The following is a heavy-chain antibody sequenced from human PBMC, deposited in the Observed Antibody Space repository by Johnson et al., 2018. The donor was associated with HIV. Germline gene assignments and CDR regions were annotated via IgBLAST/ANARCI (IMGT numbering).Heavy chain of an antibody. D-gene: IGHD3-3*01. CDR1: VFTFSSHG. J-gene: IGHJ3*02. CDR2: ISYDGSNK. V-gene: IGHV3-30*03. CDR3: ARGSITIFGGLDAFDI. Sequence: QVQLVESGGGLIQPGGSLRLSCAASVFTFSSHGMHWVRQAPGKGLEWVTVISYDGSNKYYADSVKGRFTISRDNSKNTLYLQMNSLRAEDTAVYYCARGSITIFGGLDAFDIWGQGTMVTVSS.